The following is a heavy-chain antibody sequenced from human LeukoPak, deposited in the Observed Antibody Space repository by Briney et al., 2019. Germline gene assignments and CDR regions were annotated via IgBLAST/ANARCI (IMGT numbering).Heavy chain of an antibody. CDR1: GFXFSSYG. V-gene: IGHV3-30*18. CDR2: ISYDGSNK. CDR3: AKDLSRLLCIDY. J-gene: IGHJ4*02. D-gene: IGHD3-10*01. Sequence: GGSLRLSCAASGFXFSSYGMHWVRQAPGKGLEWVAVISYDGSNKYYADSVKGRFTISRDNSKNTLYLQMNSLRAEDTAVYYCAKDLSRLLCIDYWGQGTLVTVSS.